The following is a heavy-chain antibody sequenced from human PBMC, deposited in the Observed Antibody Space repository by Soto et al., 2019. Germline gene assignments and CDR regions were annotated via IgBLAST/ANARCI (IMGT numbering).Heavy chain of an antibody. J-gene: IGHJ5*02. CDR1: GDTFANFG. CDR3: ARVVRGVVNWFDP. D-gene: IGHD3-10*01. V-gene: IGHV1-18*01. CDR2: IATYNNNK. Sequence: HLVQSGPEVKRPGASITVSCKTSGDTFANFGLSWVRQAPGQGLEWMGWIATYNNNKNYAHKFQGRLTLTTDTSTSTAYIELESLGYDDTAVYYCARVVRGVVNWFDPLGQGTLVTVSS.